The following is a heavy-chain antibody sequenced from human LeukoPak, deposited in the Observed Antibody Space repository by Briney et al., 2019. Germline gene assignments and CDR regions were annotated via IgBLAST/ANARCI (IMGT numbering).Heavy chain of an antibody. Sequence: PSETLSLTCTVSRGSISSSNYYWGWIRQPPGKGLEWIGSIYYRGNTYYNPAVKRRLTISVDTSKIQFSLKLSSVTAADTAVYYCARMRQDIADWGQGTLVTVSS. V-gene: IGHV4-39*01. J-gene: IGHJ4*02. D-gene: IGHD2-15*01. CDR3: ARMRQDIAD. CDR1: RGSISSSNYY. CDR2: IYYRGNT.